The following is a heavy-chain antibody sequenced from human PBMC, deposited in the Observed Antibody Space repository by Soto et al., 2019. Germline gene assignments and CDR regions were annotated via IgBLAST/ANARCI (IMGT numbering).Heavy chain of an antibody. CDR2: ISGSGAKT. Sequence: GGSMRLSSRAAECTCSGYAVSWVRQETGKGLEWVSSISGSGAKTYYADSVKGRFTISRDISKNTAHLQMNSLRAEDTAVYYCAKDSSYYDSSGYYQFDYWGQGTLVTVSS. V-gene: IGHV3-23*01. J-gene: IGHJ4*02. CDR1: ECTCSGYA. CDR3: AKDSSYYDSSGYYQFDY. D-gene: IGHD3-22*01.